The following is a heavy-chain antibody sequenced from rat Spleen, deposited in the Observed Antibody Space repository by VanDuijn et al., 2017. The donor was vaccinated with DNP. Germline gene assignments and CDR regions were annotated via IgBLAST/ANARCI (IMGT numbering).Heavy chain of an antibody. D-gene: IGHD1-2*01. J-gene: IGHJ2*01. V-gene: IGHV5-25*01. Sequence: EVQLVESGGGLVQPGRSLKLSCAASGFTFSAYYMAWVRQAPTKGLEWVAYIGSDCYAPYYGDSVKGRFAISRDNAKSTLYLQMDSLRSEDTATYYCVRHEDSSSHIYGFAYWGQGVMVTVSS. CDR1: GFTFSAYY. CDR3: VRHEDSSSHIYGFAY. CDR2: IGSDCYAP.